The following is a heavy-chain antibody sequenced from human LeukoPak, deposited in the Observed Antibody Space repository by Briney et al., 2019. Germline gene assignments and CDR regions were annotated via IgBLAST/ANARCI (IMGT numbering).Heavy chain of an antibody. J-gene: IGHJ6*03. CDR1: GYTFTGYY. V-gene: IGHV1-2*02. CDR2: INPNSGGT. CDR3: ARDADYYYYMDV. Sequence: ASVKVSCKASGYTFTGYYMHWVRLAPGQGLEWMGWINPNSGGTNYAQKFQGRVTMTRDTSISTAYMELSRLRSDDTAVYYCARDADYYYYMDVWGKGTTVTVSS.